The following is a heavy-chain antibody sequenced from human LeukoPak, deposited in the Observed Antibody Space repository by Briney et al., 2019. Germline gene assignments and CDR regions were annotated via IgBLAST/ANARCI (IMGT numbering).Heavy chain of an antibody. V-gene: IGHV4-39*01. D-gene: IGHD4-17*01. CDR2: IYYSGST. J-gene: IGHJ4*02. CDR1: GGSMSSSSYY. CDR3: ARLPTVTFFDY. Sequence: SETLSLTCTVSGGSMSSSSYYWGWIRQPPGKGLEWIGSIYYSGSTYYNPSLKSRVTISVDTSKNQFSLKLSSVTAADTAVYYCARLPTVTFFDYWGQGTLVTVSS.